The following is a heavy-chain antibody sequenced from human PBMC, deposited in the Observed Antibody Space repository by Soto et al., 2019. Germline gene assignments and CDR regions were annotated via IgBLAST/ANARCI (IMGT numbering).Heavy chain of an antibody. CDR1: GGTFSSYA. D-gene: IGHD6-6*01. CDR2: IIPIFGTA. J-gene: IGHJ6*02. V-gene: IGHV1-69*13. CDR3: ARDVVRAARYYYGMDV. Sequence: WASVKVSCKASGGTFSSYAISWVRQAPGQGLEWMGGIIPIFGTANYAQKFQGRVTITADESTSSAYMELSSLRSEDTAVYYCARDVVRAARYYYGMDVWGQGTTVTVSS.